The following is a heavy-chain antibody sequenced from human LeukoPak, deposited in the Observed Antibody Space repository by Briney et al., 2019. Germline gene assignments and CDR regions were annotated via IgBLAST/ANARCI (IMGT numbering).Heavy chain of an antibody. CDR3: ARAQKNYYYGMDV. CDR2: IYYSGTI. Sequence: SQTLSLTCTVSGGSISSGDYYWSWIRQPPGKGLEWIGYIYYSGTIYYSPSLKSRVTISVDTSKNQFSLKVSSVTAADTAVYYCARAQKNYYYGMDVWGQGTTVTVSS. J-gene: IGHJ6*02. CDR1: GGSISSGDYY. V-gene: IGHV4-30-4*01.